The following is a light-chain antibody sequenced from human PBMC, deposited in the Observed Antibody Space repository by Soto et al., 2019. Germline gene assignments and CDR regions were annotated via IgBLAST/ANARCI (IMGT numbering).Light chain of an antibody. J-gene: IGLJ2*01. V-gene: IGLV6-57*03. CDR2: ANN. Sequence: NFMLTQPHSVSASPGKTVTITCTRSSGSIANSYVQWHQQRPGSAPITLIFANNQRPSGVPGRFSGSVDTSSNSASLTISGLKTEDEADYYCQSYDRSSPVVFGGGTKLTVL. CDR1: SGSIANSY. CDR3: QSYDRSSPVV.